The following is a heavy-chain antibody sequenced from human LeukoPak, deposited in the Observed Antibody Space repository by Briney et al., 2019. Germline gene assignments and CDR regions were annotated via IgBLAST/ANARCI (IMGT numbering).Heavy chain of an antibody. J-gene: IGHJ5*02. CDR3: ARAGGWQWLGNWFDP. V-gene: IGHV4-30-2*01. CDR1: GGSISSGGYS. D-gene: IGHD6-19*01. CDR2: IYHSGST. Sequence: SETLSLTCAVSGGSISSGGYSWSWIRQPPGKGLEWIGYIYHSGSTYYNPSLKSRVTISVDRSKNQFSLKLSSVTAADTAVYYCARAGGWQWLGNWFDPWGQGTLVTVSS.